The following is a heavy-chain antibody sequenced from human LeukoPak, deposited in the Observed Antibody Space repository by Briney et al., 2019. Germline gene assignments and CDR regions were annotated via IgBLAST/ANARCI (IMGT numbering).Heavy chain of an antibody. V-gene: IGHV4-34*01. Sequence: SETLSLTCAVYGGSFSTYYWSWVRQPPGSGLEWIGEINNSGSTNYNPSLKSRVTVSIDTSKNQFSLKLSSVTAADTAIYFCARHGLGRGVYITRQYNYYMDVWGTGTTVTVSS. CDR1: GGSFSTYY. CDR2: INNSGST. J-gene: IGHJ6*04. D-gene: IGHD3-10*01. CDR3: ARHGLGRGVYITRQYNYYMDV.